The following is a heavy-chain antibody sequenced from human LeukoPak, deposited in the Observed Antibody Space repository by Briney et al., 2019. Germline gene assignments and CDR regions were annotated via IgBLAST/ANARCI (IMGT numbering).Heavy chain of an antibody. CDR2: VNSSGST. Sequence: KPSETLSLTCTVSGASVTSSNYYWGWIRQPPGKGLEWIGIVNSSGSTYYIPSLKSRVTISVDTSKNQFSLSLSSVTAADTAVYYCARLLWSPFYFDYWGRGTLVTVSS. D-gene: IGHD2-8*02. CDR3: ARLLWSPFYFDY. CDR1: GASVTSSNYY. J-gene: IGHJ4*02. V-gene: IGHV4-39*01.